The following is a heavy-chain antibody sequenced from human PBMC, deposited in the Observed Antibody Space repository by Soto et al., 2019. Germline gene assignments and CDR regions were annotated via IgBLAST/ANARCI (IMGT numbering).Heavy chain of an antibody. J-gene: IGHJ4*02. D-gene: IGHD6-13*01. Sequence: SETLSLPCTVSGGSISSYYWSWIRQPPGKGLEWIGYIYYSGSTNYNPSLKSRVTISVDTSKNQFSLKLSSVTAADTAVYYCARSIRITYSSSWFDYWGQGTLVTVSS. V-gene: IGHV4-59*08. CDR3: ARSIRITYSSSWFDY. CDR1: GGSISSYY. CDR2: IYYSGST.